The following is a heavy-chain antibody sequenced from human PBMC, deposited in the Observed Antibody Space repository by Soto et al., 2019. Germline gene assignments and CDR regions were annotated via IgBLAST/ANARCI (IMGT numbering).Heavy chain of an antibody. CDR3: TTDGPINRS. V-gene: IGHV3-15*01. J-gene: IGHJ5*02. CDR1: GLTCSNAW. Sequence: CGSLRCPCAASGLTCSNAWRSSVRQALGKGLEWVGRIKSKTNGGTTDYAAPVKGRFTISRDDSKNTLYLQLNRLRTEDTAVYYCTTDGPINRSWGQGTLLTV. CDR2: IKSKTNGGTT.